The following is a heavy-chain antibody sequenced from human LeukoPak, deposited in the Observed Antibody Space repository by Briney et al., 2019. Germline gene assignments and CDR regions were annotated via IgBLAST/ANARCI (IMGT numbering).Heavy chain of an antibody. V-gene: IGHV3-30-3*01. CDR1: GFTFSSYA. J-gene: IGHJ4*02. D-gene: IGHD6-13*01. Sequence: GGSLRLSCAASGFTFSSYAMSWVRQAPGKGLEWVAVISYDGSNKYYADSVKGRFTISRDNSKNTLYLQMNSLRAEDTAVYYCARTQAASYSSSWFWGQGTLVTVSS. CDR2: ISYDGSNK. CDR3: ARTQAASYSSSWF.